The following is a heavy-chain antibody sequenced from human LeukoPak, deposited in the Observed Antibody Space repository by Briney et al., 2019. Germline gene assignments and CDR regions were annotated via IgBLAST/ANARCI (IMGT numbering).Heavy chain of an antibody. V-gene: IGHV3-21*01. CDR3: ARDTTERLLWFGELSQYYFDY. Sequence: GGSLRLSCAASGFTFSSYSMNWVRQAPGKGLEWVSSISSSSSYIYYADSVKGRFTISRDNAKNSLYLQMNSLGAEDTAVYYCARDTTERLLWFGELSQYYFDYWGQGTLVTVSS. J-gene: IGHJ4*02. D-gene: IGHD3-10*01. CDR2: ISSSSSYI. CDR1: GFTFSSYS.